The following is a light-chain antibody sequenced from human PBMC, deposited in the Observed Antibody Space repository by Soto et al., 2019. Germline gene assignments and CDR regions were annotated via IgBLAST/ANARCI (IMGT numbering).Light chain of an antibody. CDR3: CSYTSTNTLV. CDR2: EVA. V-gene: IGLV2-23*02. Sequence: QSVLTQPASVSGSPGQSITISCTGTSSDVGSYDLVSWYQQRPGRAPRLMIFEVAKRPSGISTRFSGSKSGNTASLTISGLQAVDEADYFCCSYTSTNTLVFGGGTKL. J-gene: IGLJ2*01. CDR1: SSDVGSYDL.